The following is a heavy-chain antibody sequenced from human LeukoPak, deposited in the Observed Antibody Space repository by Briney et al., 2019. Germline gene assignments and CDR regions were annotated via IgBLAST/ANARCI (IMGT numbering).Heavy chain of an antibody. CDR3: ARDVENNWFDP. V-gene: IGHV3-33*08. CDR2: IWYDGSNK. CDR1: GFTFSSYG. D-gene: IGHD2-21*01. J-gene: IGHJ5*02. Sequence: QPGGSLRLSCAASGFTFSSYGMHWVRQAPGKGLEWVAVIWYDGSNKYYADSVKGRFTISRDNSKNTLYLQMNSLRAEDTAVYYCARDVENNWFDPWGQGTLVTVSS.